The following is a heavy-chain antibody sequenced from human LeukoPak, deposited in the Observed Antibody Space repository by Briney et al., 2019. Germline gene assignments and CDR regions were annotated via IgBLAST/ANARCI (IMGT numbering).Heavy chain of an antibody. J-gene: IGHJ4*02. D-gene: IGHD4-23*01. Sequence: GESLKISCKGSGYSLTNYWIGWVRQMPGKGLEWMGIIYPSDSDTRYSPSFQGQVTISADKSISTAYLQWSGLKASDTAMYYCARQAGWSLARYYFDYWGQGTLVTVSS. CDR1: GYSLTNYW. CDR2: IYPSDSDT. CDR3: ARQAGWSLARYYFDY. V-gene: IGHV5-51*01.